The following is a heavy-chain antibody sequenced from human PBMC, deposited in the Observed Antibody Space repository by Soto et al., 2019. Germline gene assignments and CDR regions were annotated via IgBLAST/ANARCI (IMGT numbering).Heavy chain of an antibody. V-gene: IGHV4-39*01. D-gene: IGHD3-10*01. CDR2: IYYSGST. CDR1: GGSISSSSYY. CDR3: ARPDMVRGVDGGVDYYYYGMDV. Sequence: QLQLQESGPGLVKPSETLSLTCTVSGGSISSSSYYWGWIRQPPGKGLEWIGSIYYSGSTYYNPSLKSRVTISVDTSKNQFSLKLSSVTAADTAVYYCARPDMVRGVDGGVDYYYYGMDVWGQGTTVTVSS. J-gene: IGHJ6*02.